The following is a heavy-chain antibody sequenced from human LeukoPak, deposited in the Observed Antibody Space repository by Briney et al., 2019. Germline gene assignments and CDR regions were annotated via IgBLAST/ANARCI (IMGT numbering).Heavy chain of an antibody. V-gene: IGHV3-30*03. Sequence: PGGSLRLSCAASGFTFSSYGMHWVRQAPGKGLEWVAVISYDGSNKYYAGSVKGRFTISRDNSKNTLYLQMNSLRAEDTAVYYCARSQKGDDFWSGYQYYFDYWGQGTLVTVSS. CDR2: ISYDGSNK. D-gene: IGHD3-3*01. CDR3: ARSQKGDDFWSGYQYYFDY. J-gene: IGHJ4*02. CDR1: GFTFSSYG.